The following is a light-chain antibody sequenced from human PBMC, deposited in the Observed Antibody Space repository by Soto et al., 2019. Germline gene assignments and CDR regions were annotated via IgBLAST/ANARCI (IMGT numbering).Light chain of an antibody. CDR3: QQYGSPPWT. Sequence: DIQMTQSPSTLSASIGDRVTITCRASESFNSWLAWYQQKPGKAPKLLIYKTSNLESGDPSRFSGSASGTEFTLTISSLQPDDFATYYCQQYGSPPWTFGQGTEVEIK. CDR2: KTS. CDR1: ESFNSW. V-gene: IGKV1-5*03. J-gene: IGKJ1*01.